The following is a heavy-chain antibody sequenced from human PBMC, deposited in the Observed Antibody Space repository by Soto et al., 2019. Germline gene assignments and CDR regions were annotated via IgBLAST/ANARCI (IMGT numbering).Heavy chain of an antibody. D-gene: IGHD2-15*01. CDR1: GFTFSSYS. V-gene: IGHV3-21*01. CDR3: ARGTDSGVLDWFDP. Sequence: PGGSLRLSCAASGFTFSSYSMNWVRQAPGKGLEWVSSISSSSSYIYYADSVKGRFTISRDNAKNSLYLQMNSLRAEDTAVYYCARGTDSGVLDWFDPWGQGTLVTVSS. J-gene: IGHJ5*02. CDR2: ISSSSSYI.